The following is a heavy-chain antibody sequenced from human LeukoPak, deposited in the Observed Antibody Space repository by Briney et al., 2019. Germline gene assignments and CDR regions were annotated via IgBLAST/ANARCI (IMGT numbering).Heavy chain of an antibody. CDR2: IWYDGSNK. CDR3: AKSDYGDRYFDY. Sequence: VGSLILSCAASGVTFSSYGMHWVRQAPGKGLECVAVIWYDGSNKYYADSVKGRFTISRDNSKNTLYPQMNSLRAEDTAVYYCAKSDYGDRYFDYWGQGTLVTVSS. V-gene: IGHV3-33*06. D-gene: IGHD4-17*01. J-gene: IGHJ4*02. CDR1: GVTFSSYG.